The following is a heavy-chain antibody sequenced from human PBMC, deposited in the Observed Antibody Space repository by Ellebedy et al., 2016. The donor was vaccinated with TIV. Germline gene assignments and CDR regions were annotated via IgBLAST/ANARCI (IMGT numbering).Heavy chain of an antibody. CDR1: GYTLNELS. J-gene: IGHJ4*02. CDR2: FDPEDGER. Sequence: AASVKVSCKVSGYTLNELSIHWVRQAPGKGLEWMGNFDPEDGERIYAQKFQGRVTLTEDTSTDTAYMELSSLTSEDTAIYYCETELQLDYWGQGTLVTVSS. V-gene: IGHV1-24*01. D-gene: IGHD1-1*01. CDR3: ETELQLDY.